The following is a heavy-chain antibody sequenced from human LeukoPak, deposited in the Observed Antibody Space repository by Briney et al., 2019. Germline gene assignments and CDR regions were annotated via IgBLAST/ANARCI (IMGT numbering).Heavy chain of an antibody. Sequence: PGGSLRLSCAASGFTVSSNYMSWVRQAPGKGLEWVSVIYSGGSTYYADSVKGRFTISRDNSKNTLYLQMNSLRAEDTAVYYCARVRMTTVTRSGMDVWGQGTTVTVSS. CDR3: ARVRMTTVTRSGMDV. CDR1: GFTVSSNY. D-gene: IGHD4-17*01. V-gene: IGHV3-66*01. J-gene: IGHJ6*02. CDR2: IYSGGST.